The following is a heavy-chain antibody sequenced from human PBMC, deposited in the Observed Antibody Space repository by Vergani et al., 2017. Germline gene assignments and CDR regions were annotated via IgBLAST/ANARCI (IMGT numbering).Heavy chain of an antibody. CDR3: AKGLSNSPYYYYHMDV. CDR1: GFTFSSYA. CDR2: ISAGGGST. Sequence: EVQLLESGGGLVQPGGSLRLSCAASGFTFSSYAMNWVRQAPGKGLEWVSVISAGGGSTYYADSVKGRFTISRDNSKNTLYLQMNSLRAEDTAVYYCAKGLSNSPYYYYHMDVWGQGTTVTVSS. J-gene: IGHJ6*02. D-gene: IGHD4-23*01. V-gene: IGHV3-23*01.